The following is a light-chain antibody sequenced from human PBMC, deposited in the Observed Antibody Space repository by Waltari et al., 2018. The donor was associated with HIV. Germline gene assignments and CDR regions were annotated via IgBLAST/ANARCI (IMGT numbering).Light chain of an antibody. CDR2: SAS. CDR1: QAVSDD. Sequence: DIQMTQSPSSLSASIGERVTITCRASQAVSDDLGWYQQTPGEAPRRLIYSASSVENVVPSRFSGSRAGEDFTLTITNLQPEDCATYYCLQHHSYPLTFGGGTKVEI. J-gene: IGKJ4*01. CDR3: LQHHSYPLT. V-gene: IGKV1-17*02.